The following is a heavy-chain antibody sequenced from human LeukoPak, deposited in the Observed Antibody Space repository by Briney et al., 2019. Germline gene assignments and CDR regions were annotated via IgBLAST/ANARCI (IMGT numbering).Heavy chain of an antibody. V-gene: IGHV1-18*01. J-gene: IGHJ4*02. CDR2: ISAHNGNT. CDR3: ARDVDYGDTRIGGDY. Sequence: GASVKVSCKASGYTFTSYGISWVRQAPGQGLEWMGWISAHNGNTNYAQKLQGRVTMTTDTSTSTAYMELRSLRSDDTAVYYCARDVDYGDTRIGGDYWGQGTLVTVSS. CDR1: GYTFTSYG. D-gene: IGHD4-17*01.